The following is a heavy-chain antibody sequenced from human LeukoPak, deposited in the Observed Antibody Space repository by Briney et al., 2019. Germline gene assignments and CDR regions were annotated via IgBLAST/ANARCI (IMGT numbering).Heavy chain of an antibody. CDR3: ARGGDQLLLVTLDFDY. J-gene: IGHJ4*02. V-gene: IGHV1-2*02. D-gene: IGHD2-2*01. CDR2: INPNSGGT. Sequence: ASVKVSCKASGYTFTGYFMHWVRQAPGQGHEWMGWINPNSGGTKYAQKFQGRVTMTRDTSINTAYMELSGLRSDDTAIYYCARGGDQLLLVTLDFDYWGQGTLVTVSS. CDR1: GYTFTGYF.